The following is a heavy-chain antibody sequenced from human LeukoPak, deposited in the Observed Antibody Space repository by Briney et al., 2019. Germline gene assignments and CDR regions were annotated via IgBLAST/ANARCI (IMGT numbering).Heavy chain of an antibody. D-gene: IGHD3-10*01. J-gene: IGHJ4*02. CDR1: GFAFNTYA. Sequence: GRSLRLSCAASGFAFNTYAMHWVRQAPGQGLEWVALICHDGSHKFYYNSVGGQFTISRDKTKNTVSLQKNNLRPEDTAVYYCAREIFGSGSYQDIWGQGTLVTVSS. CDR2: ICHDGSHK. CDR3: AREIFGSGSYQDI. V-gene: IGHV3-33*01.